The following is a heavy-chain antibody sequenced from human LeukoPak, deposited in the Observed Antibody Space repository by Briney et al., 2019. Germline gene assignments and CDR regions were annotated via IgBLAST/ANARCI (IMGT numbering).Heavy chain of an antibody. Sequence: ASVKVSCKASGYTFTGYYMHWVRQAPGQGLEWMGWINPNSGGTNYSQKFQGRVTRTRDTSSSTVYMELSRLRSDDTAFYYCARTLYVAAVPGGLDYWGQGTLVTVSS. CDR2: INPNSGGT. J-gene: IGHJ4*02. V-gene: IGHV1-2*02. CDR1: GYTFTGYY. D-gene: IGHD6-13*01. CDR3: ARTLYVAAVPGGLDY.